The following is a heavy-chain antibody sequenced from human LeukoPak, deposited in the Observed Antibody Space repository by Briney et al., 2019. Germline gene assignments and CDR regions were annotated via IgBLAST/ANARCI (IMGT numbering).Heavy chain of an antibody. CDR3: ARDFYLDYYDSSGFYY. Sequence: GGSLRLSCAASGFTFSSYSMNWVRQAPGKGLEWVSSISSSSSYIYYADSVKGRFTISRDNAKNSLYLQMNSLRAEDTAVYYCARDFYLDYYDSSGFYYWGQGTLVTVSS. CDR2: ISSSSSYI. D-gene: IGHD3-22*01. V-gene: IGHV3-21*01. CDR1: GFTFSSYS. J-gene: IGHJ4*02.